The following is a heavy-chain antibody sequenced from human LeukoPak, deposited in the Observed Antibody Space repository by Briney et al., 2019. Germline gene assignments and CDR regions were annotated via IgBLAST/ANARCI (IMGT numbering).Heavy chain of an antibody. J-gene: IGHJ6*03. V-gene: IGHV6-1*01. D-gene: IGHD6-6*01. CDR1: GDSVSSNSAA. Sequence: SQTLSLTCAISGDSVSSNSAAWNWIRQSPSRGLEWLGRTYYRSKWYNDYAVSVKSRITINPDTSKNQFSLQLSSVTAADTAVYYCARDQPPSSSPYYYYYYMDVWGKGTTVTVSS. CDR3: ARDQPPSSSPYYYYYYMDV. CDR2: TYYRSKWYN.